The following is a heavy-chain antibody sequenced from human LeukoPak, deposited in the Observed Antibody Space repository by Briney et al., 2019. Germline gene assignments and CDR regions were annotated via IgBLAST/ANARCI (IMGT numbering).Heavy chain of an antibody. CDR2: IYYSGST. CDR1: GGSISSSSYY. V-gene: IGHV4-39*01. J-gene: IGHJ4*02. CDR3: ARLVSSSSRVLDY. Sequence: PSETLSLTCTVSGGSISSSSYYWGWIRQPPGKGLEWIGSIYYSGSTYYNPSLKSRVTISVDTSKNQFSLKLSSVTAADTAVYYCARLVSSSSRVLDYWGQGTLVTVSS. D-gene: IGHD6-6*01.